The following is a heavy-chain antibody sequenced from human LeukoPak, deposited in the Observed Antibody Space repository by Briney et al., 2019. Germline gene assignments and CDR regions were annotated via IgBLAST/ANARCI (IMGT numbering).Heavy chain of an antibody. CDR1: GVSISSYY. CDR2: IYYSGST. D-gene: IGHD6-13*01. V-gene: IGHV4-59*01. J-gene: IGHJ5*02. CDR3: AAEAYSSSDNWFDP. Sequence: SETLSLTCTVSGVSISSYYWSWIREPPGKGLGGSGYIYYSGSTNYNPSLKSRVTISVDTSKHQFSLKLSSVTAADTAVYYCAAEAYSSSDNWFDPWGQGTLVTVSS.